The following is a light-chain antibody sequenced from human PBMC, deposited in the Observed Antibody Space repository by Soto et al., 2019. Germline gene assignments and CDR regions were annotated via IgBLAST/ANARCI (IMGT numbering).Light chain of an antibody. CDR2: AAS. CDR3: QQSYSTPVT. CDR1: QSISSY. V-gene: IGKV1-39*01. Sequence: DIQMTQSPSSLSASVGDRVTITCRASQSISSYLNWYQQKPGKAPKLLIYAASSLQSGVPSRFSGSGSGTDFTLTIRSLPPEDFATYYCQQSYSTPVTFGQGTRLEIK. J-gene: IGKJ5*01.